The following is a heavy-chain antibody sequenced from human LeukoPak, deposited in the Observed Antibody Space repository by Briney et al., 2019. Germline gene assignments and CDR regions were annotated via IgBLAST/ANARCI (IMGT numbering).Heavy chain of an antibody. CDR2: IYHSGST. D-gene: IGHD3-10*01. Sequence: SETLSLTCAVSGGSISSGGYSWSWIRQPPGKGLEWIGYIYHSGSTYYNPSLKSRVTISVDRSKNQFSLKLSSVTAADTAVYYCARGGKAYGSGSPYAYWGQGTLVTVSS. CDR3: ARGGKAYGSGSPYAY. CDR1: GGSISSGGYS. J-gene: IGHJ4*02. V-gene: IGHV4-30-2*01.